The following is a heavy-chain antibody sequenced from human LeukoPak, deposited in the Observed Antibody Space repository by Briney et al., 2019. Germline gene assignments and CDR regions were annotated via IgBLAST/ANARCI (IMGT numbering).Heavy chain of an antibody. J-gene: IGHJ4*02. V-gene: IGHV4-59*08. Sequence: SETLSLTCAVSGGSISSYYWSWIRQPPGKGLEWIAYISDIGSINYNPSLKSRVTISLDTSKNQFSLKLSPVTAADTAVYYCAGHHPRNTVDFWGQGTLVTVSS. D-gene: IGHD2/OR15-2a*01. CDR2: ISDIGSI. CDR3: AGHHPRNTVDF. CDR1: GGSISSYY.